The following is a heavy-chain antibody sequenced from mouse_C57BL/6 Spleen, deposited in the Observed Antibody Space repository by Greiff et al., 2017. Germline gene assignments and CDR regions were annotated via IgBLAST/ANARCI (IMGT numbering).Heavy chain of an antibody. J-gene: IGHJ1*03. CDR1: GYTFTSYG. CDR3: ARSYGYDDGTPPWYFDV. V-gene: IGHV1-81*01. CDR2: IYPRSGNT. D-gene: IGHD2-2*01. Sequence: VQLVESGAELARPGASVKLSCKASGYTFTSYGISWVKQRTGQGLEWIGEIYPRSGNTYYNEKFKGKATLTADKSSSTAYMELRSLTSEDSAVYFCARSYGYDDGTPPWYFDVWGTGTTVTVSP.